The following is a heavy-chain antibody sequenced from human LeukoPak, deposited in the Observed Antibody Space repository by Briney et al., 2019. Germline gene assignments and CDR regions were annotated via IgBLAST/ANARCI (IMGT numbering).Heavy chain of an antibody. CDR2: INPNSGGT. D-gene: IGHD2-2*01. Sequence: ASVKVSCKASGYTFTGYFIHWVRQPPGQGLEWMWWINPNSGGTNYAQKFQGRVTMTRDTSISTAYMELSRLRSDDTAVYYCASEGEVVASVGDIVVGESVPNDYWGQGTLVTVSS. J-gene: IGHJ4*02. V-gene: IGHV1-2*02. CDR1: GYTFTGYF. CDR3: ASEGEVVASVGDIVVGESVPNDY.